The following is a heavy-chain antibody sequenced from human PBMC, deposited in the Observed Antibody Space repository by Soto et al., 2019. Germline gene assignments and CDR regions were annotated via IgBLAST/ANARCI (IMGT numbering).Heavy chain of an antibody. CDR2: VYYSGST. CDR3: ARGSSIGVLPWYFDY. V-gene: IGHV4-39*01. D-gene: IGHD6-6*01. CDR1: GDSISSSNYY. Sequence: SETLSLTCNVSGDSISSSNYYWVWIRQPPGKGLEWIGSVYYSGSTYYSPSRKSRVTISVDTSKNQFSLKLSSVTAADTAVYYCARGSSIGVLPWYFDYWGQGLLVTVSS. J-gene: IGHJ4*02.